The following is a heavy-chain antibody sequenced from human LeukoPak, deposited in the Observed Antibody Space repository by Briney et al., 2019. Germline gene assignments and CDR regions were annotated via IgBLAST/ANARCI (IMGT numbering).Heavy chain of an antibody. V-gene: IGHV3-23*01. Sequence: PGGPLRLSCAASGFTYSSYAMSWVPHAPGKALVGVSDFRGSSGSTYSADSVKGRFPISRDNSKTTLYLQMNSLSAEDTAVYYCAKRRNPAVGHHYFDVWGKGTTVSVSS. CDR3: AKRRNPAVGHHYFDV. J-gene: IGHJ6*03. D-gene: IGHD2-2*01. CDR1: GFTYSSYA. CDR2: FRGSSGST.